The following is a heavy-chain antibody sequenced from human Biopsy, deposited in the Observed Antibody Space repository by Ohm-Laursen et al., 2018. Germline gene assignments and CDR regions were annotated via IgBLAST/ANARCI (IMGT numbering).Heavy chain of an antibody. CDR2: INQAGTT. CDR3: GNEVHGRDY. Sequence: SDTLSLTCAVFGKTFSDYQWSWIRQPPGKGLEWIGQINQAGTTNCNPPLKGRVSISADASKYEFSLRLTSVTAADTAVYLCGNEVHGRDYWGLGAQVTVSS. D-gene: IGHD2-15*01. V-gene: IGHV4-34*08. CDR1: GKTFSDYQ. J-gene: IGHJ4*02.